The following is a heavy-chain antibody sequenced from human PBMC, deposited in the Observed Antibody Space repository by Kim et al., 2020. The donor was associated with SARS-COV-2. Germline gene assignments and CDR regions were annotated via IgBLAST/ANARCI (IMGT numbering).Heavy chain of an antibody. CDR2: ISYDGSNK. D-gene: IGHD3-22*01. V-gene: IGHV3-30*04. J-gene: IGHJ5*02. CDR3: ARGHSSGSHGNWFDP. CDR1: GFTFSSYA. Sequence: GGSLRLSCAASGFTFSSYAMHWVRQAPGKGLEWVAVISYDGSNKYYADSVKGRFTISRDNSKNTLYLQMNSLRAEDTAVYYCARGHSSGSHGNWFDPWG.